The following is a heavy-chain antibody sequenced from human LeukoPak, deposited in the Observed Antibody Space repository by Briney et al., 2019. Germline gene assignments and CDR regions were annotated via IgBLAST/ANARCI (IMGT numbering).Heavy chain of an antibody. D-gene: IGHD3-22*01. CDR3: AIPPTYYDSSGYPAS. Sequence: AASVKVSCKASGYTFTSYGISWVRQAPGQGLEWMGWISAYNGNTNYAQKLQGRVTMTTDISTSTAYMELRSLRSDDTAVYYCAIPPTYYDSSGYPASWGQGTLVTVSS. CDR1: GYTFTSYG. J-gene: IGHJ5*02. V-gene: IGHV1-18*01. CDR2: ISAYNGNT.